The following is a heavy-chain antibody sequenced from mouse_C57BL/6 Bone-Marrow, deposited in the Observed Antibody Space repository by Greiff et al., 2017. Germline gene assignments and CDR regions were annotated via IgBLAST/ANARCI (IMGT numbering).Heavy chain of an antibody. CDR3: ARRGQLRPYAMDY. CDR1: GYTFTDYY. CDR2: IFPGSGST. J-gene: IGHJ4*01. Sequence: QVQLQQSGPELVKPGASVKISCKASGYTFTDYYINWVKQRPGQGLEWIGWIFPGSGSTYYNEKFKGKATLTVVKSSSTDYMLLSSLTSEDPAVYFCARRGQLRPYAMDYWGQGTSVTVSS. V-gene: IGHV1-75*01. D-gene: IGHD3-2*02.